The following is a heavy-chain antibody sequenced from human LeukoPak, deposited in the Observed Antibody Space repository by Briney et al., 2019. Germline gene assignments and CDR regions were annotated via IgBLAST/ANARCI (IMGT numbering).Heavy chain of an antibody. V-gene: IGHV1-2*02. D-gene: IGHD1-26*01. Sequence: ASVTVSCTASGYTFTVYYMHWVRQAPGQGLEWMGWINPNSGGTNYAQKFQGRVTMTRDTSISTAYMELSRLRSDDTAVYYCARAGSYKDFYYFDYWGQGTLVTVSS. CDR2: INPNSGGT. CDR3: ARAGSYKDFYYFDY. CDR1: GYTFTVYY. J-gene: IGHJ4*02.